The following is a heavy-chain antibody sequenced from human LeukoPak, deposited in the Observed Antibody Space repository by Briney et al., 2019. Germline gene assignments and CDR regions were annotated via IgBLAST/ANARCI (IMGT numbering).Heavy chain of an antibody. CDR1: GVTFSSYV. CDR2: ISGSGGGT. D-gene: IGHD1-1*01. J-gene: IGHJ3*01. CDR3: VQEGPGGLAIDV. Sequence: GGSLRLSCEASGVTFSSYVMSWVRQAPVKGPEWVSGISGSGGGTYYADFVKGRFAISRDNSKNTLYLQMNSLRAEDSALYYCVQEGPGGLAIDVWGQGTRVTVSS. V-gene: IGHV3-23*01.